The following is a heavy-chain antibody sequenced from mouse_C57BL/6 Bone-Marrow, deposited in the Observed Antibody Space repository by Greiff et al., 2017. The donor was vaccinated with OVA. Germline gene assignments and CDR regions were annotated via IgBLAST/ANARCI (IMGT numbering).Heavy chain of an antibody. J-gene: IGHJ1*03. CDR1: GYAFSSYW. CDR2: IYPGDGDT. V-gene: IGHV1-80*01. D-gene: IGHD1-1*01. CDR3: ARMGIYYYGAGYFDV. Sequence: VQLQQSGAELVKPGASVKISCKASGYAFSSYWMNWVKQRPGKGLEWIGQIYPGDGDTNYNGKFKGKATLTADKSSSTAYMQLSSLTSEDSAVYFCARMGIYYYGAGYFDVWGTGTTVTVSS.